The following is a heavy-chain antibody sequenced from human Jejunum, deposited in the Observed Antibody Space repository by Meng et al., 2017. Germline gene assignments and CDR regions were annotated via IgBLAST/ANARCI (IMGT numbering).Heavy chain of an antibody. J-gene: IGHJ4*02. Sequence: QLVQTGDKLKRPGASMKVYGKSSGYTFKNYAINWVRQAPGQGLQRMGRINTNTGKPTYAQDFTGRFVFSLDTSVTTAYLEISSLEAEDTATYYCARDMYSYGYYDYWGQGTLVTVSS. V-gene: IGHV7-4-1*02. CDR3: ARDMYSYGYYDY. CDR2: INTNTGKP. CDR1: GYTFKNYA. D-gene: IGHD5-18*01.